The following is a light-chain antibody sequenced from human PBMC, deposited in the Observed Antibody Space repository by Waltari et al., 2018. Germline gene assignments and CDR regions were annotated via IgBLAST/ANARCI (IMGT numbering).Light chain of an antibody. CDR2: YKSDSEK. CDR1: GDTNVAGSL. CDR3: MFWPNTVWV. Sequence: QRVFTQPPSPPAPPGTQRRLPCTRPGDTNVAGSLIAWHKQKPGSPPRFLLYYKSDSEKAQGSGVPSRFSGSKDASANAGILLISGLQSEDEADYYCMFWPNTVWVFGGGTKLTVL. J-gene: IGLJ3*02. V-gene: IGLV5-37*01.